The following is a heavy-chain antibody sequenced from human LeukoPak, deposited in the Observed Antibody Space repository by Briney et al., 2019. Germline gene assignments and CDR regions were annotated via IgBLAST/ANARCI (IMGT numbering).Heavy chain of an antibody. J-gene: IGHJ4*02. V-gene: IGHV3-30*18. CDR1: GFTYSSYG. CDR2: ISYDGSNK. Sequence: GGSLRLSCAASGFTYSSYGMHWVRQAPGKGLEWVAVISYDGSNKYYADSVKGRFTISRDNSKNTLYLQMNSLRAEDTAVYYCAKILGYCSGGSCYSDFDYWGQGTLVTLSS. CDR3: AKILGYCSGGSCYSDFDY. D-gene: IGHD2-15*01.